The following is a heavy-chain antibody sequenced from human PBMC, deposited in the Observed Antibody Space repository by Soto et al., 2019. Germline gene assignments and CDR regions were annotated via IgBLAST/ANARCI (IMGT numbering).Heavy chain of an antibody. Sequence: GGSLRLSCAASGFTFSSYSMNWVRQAPGKGLEWVSSISSSSSYIYYADSVKGRFTISRDNAKNSLYLQMNSLRAEDTAVYYCARDCLPYDDFWSGYSTYDDAFDIWGQGTMVTVSS. CDR2: ISSSSSYI. CDR1: GFTFSSYS. V-gene: IGHV3-21*01. CDR3: ARDCLPYDDFWSGYSTYDDAFDI. J-gene: IGHJ3*02. D-gene: IGHD3-3*01.